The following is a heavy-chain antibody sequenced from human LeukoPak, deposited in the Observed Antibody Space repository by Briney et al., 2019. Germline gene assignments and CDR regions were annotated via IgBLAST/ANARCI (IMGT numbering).Heavy chain of an antibody. CDR3: ARDYLDYVWGSYRYRLDY. CDR1: GFTFSSYW. Sequence: GGSLRLSCAASGFTFSSYWMSWVRQAPGKGLEWVANIKQDGSEKYYVDSVEGRFTISRDNAKNSLYLQMNSLRAEDTAVYYCARDYLDYVWGSYRYRLDYWGQGTLVTVSS. J-gene: IGHJ4*02. CDR2: IKQDGSEK. V-gene: IGHV3-7*01. D-gene: IGHD3-16*02.